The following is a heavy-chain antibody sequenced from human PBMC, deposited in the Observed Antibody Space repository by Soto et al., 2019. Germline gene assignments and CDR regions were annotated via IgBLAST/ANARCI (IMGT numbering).Heavy chain of an antibody. Sequence: SETLSLSCTVSGGSISNYYWTWIRQPAGKGLEWIGRIYSSGTTNYNSSLKRRLSMSVDTSKNHFSLKQTSVTAADTAVYYCARQTTFRSSWYDYWGQGSLVTVSS. CDR3: ARQTTFRSSWYDY. J-gene: IGHJ4*02. V-gene: IGHV4-4*07. D-gene: IGHD6-13*01. CDR2: IYSSGTT. CDR1: GGSISNYY.